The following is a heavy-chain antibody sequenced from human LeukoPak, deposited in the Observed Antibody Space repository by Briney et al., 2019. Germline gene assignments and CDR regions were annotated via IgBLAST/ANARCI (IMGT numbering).Heavy chain of an antibody. CDR1: GFTFSSYA. Sequence: PGGSLRLSCAASGFTFSSYAMSWVRQAPGKGLEWVSAISGSGGSTYYADSVKGRFTISRDNSKNTLYLQMNGLGAEDTAVYYCAKGGYGGNFFDYWGQGTLVTVSS. J-gene: IGHJ4*02. D-gene: IGHD4-23*01. V-gene: IGHV3-23*01. CDR2: ISGSGGST. CDR3: AKGGYGGNFFDY.